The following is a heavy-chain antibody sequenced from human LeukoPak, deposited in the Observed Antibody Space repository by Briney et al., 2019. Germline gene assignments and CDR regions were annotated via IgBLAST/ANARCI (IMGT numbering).Heavy chain of an antibody. CDR1: GFTFSSYS. CDR3: ARDLGYCSGGSCYGVLDY. D-gene: IGHD2-15*01. Sequence: PGGSLRLSCAASGFTFSSYSMNWVRQAPGKGLEWVSSISSSSSYIYYADSVKGRFTISRDNAKNSLYLQMNSLRAEDTAVYYCARDLGYCSGGSCYGVLDYWGQGTLVTVSS. CDR2: ISSSSSYI. V-gene: IGHV3-21*01. J-gene: IGHJ4*02.